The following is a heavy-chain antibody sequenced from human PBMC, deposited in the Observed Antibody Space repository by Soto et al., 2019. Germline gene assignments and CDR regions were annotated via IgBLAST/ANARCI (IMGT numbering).Heavy chain of an antibody. J-gene: IGHJ5*02. Sequence: GGSLRLSCAVSGFSFRSSPMSWVRRAPGKGLEWVSGINGGDDSKHYAETVRGRITITRDNSKNKLLLKMNSLRVEDTAIYYCAKDPMYYDFWSGPSGWFGPWGQGTLVTVS. CDR1: GFSFRSSP. D-gene: IGHD3-3*01. CDR3: AKDPMYYDFWSGPSGWFGP. V-gene: IGHV3-23*01. CDR2: INGGDDSK.